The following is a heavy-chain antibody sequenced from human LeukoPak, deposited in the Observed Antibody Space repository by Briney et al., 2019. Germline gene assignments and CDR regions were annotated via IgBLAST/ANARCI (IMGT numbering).Heavy chain of an antibody. CDR3: ARDKVANDY. D-gene: IGHD5-12*01. J-gene: IGHJ4*02. CDR2: IYYSGST. V-gene: IGHV4-59*12. CDR1: GGSISSYY. Sequence: SETLSLTCTVSGGSISSYYWSWIRQPPGKGLEWIGYIYYSGSTNYNPSLKSRVTISVDKSKSQFSLRLTSVTAADTAVYYCARDKVANDYWGQGTLVTVAS.